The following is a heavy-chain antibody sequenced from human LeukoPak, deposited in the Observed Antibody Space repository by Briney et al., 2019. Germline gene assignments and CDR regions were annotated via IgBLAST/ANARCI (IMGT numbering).Heavy chain of an antibody. V-gene: IGHV3-48*03. Sequence: GGSLGLSCAASGFTFSSYDLNWVRQAPGKGLEWVSYISSSGSTIYYADSVKGRFTISRDNAKNSLYLQMNSLRAEDTAVYYCARDQAHYYDSSGYYYFDYWGQGTLVTVSS. CDR2: ISSSGSTI. CDR1: GFTFSSYD. J-gene: IGHJ4*02. D-gene: IGHD3-22*01. CDR3: ARDQAHYYDSSGYYYFDY.